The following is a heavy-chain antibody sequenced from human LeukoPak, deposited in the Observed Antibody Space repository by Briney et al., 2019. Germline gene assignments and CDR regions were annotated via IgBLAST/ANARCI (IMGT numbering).Heavy chain of an antibody. CDR2: IYYSGST. V-gene: IGHV4-39*07. CDR3: ARGADSSGYYSIFYFDY. CDR1: GGSISSSSYY. Sequence: TSETLSLTCTVSGGSISSSSYYWGWIRQPPGKGLEWIGSIYYSGSTQYNPSLKSRVTISVDTSKNQFSLKLSSVTAADTAVYYCARGADSSGYYSIFYFDYWGQGTLVTVSS. D-gene: IGHD3-22*01. J-gene: IGHJ4*02.